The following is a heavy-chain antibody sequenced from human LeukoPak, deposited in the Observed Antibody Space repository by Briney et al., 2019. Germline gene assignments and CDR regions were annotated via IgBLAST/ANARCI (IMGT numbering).Heavy chain of an antibody. J-gene: IGHJ4*02. CDR2: RYYRSKWYN. D-gene: IGHD3-16*01. CDR3: AKRPINLFGGNKPAAGPGGGHSD. V-gene: IGHV6-1*01. Sequence: SQTLSLTCVISGDSVSSNSIAWKWIRQSPSRGHEWLGTRYYRSKWYNEYALSVKSRITLKSDTSKNHFSLQLKSVTPEDTTVYDCAKRPINLFGGNKPAAGPGGGHSDWGRGTLVTVSS. CDR1: GDSVSSNSIA.